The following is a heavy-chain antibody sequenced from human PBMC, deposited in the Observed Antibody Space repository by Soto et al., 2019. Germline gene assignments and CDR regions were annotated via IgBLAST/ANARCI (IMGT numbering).Heavy chain of an antibody. CDR2: ISYDGSNK. J-gene: IGHJ6*02. Sequence: QVQLVESGGGVVQPGRSLRLSCAASGFTFSSYAMHWVRQAPGKGLEWVAVISYDGSNKYYADSVKGRFTISRDNSKNTLYLQMNSLRAEDTAVDYCARDGGWLTFYYYYDYGMDVWGQGTTVTVSS. D-gene: IGHD6-19*01. CDR3: ARDGGWLTFYYYYDYGMDV. CDR1: GFTFSSYA. V-gene: IGHV3-30-3*01.